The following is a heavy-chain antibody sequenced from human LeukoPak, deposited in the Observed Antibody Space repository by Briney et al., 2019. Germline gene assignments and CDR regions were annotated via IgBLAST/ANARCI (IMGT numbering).Heavy chain of an antibody. CDR2: ISFDGSNE. J-gene: IGHJ3*02. D-gene: IGHD2-2*01. Sequence: QPGGSLGLSCSASRLTFSNCAMHWVRQAPGKGLEWVAIISFDGSNEQYADPVKGPFTVSRDNSRTTLYLQLKSLRPQDTAIYYCERTQHCRSVGCYRAFDIWGQGTMVTVAS. CDR1: RLTFSNCA. V-gene: IGHV3-30*01. CDR3: ERTQHCRSVGCYRAFDI.